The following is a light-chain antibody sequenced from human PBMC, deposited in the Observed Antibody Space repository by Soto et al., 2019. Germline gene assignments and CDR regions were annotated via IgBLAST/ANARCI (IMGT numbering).Light chain of an antibody. J-gene: IGLJ2*01. Sequence: QSALTQPASVSGSPGQSITISCTGTSSDVGGYNYVSWYQHRPGKAPKLVIYEVSNRPSGVSNRVSGSKSGNTASLTISGLQAEDEADYFCSSYSTISTHVVFGGGTKLTVL. CDR1: SSDVGGYNY. V-gene: IGLV2-14*01. CDR3: SSYSTISTHVV. CDR2: EVS.